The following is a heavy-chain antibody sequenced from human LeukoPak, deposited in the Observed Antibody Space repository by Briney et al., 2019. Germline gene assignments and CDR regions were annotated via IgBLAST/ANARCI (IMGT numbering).Heavy chain of an antibody. J-gene: IGHJ4*02. CDR2: TYTSEST. Sequence: SETLSLTCAVYGGSFSGYYWSWIRQPPGKGLEWIGYTYTSESTNYNPSLKSRVTISVDTSKNQFSLMLSSVTAADTAFYYCARRRTTGTTGYFDFWGRGILVTVSS. V-gene: IGHV4-4*09. CDR1: GGSFSGYY. CDR3: ARRRTTGTTGYFDF. D-gene: IGHD1-1*01.